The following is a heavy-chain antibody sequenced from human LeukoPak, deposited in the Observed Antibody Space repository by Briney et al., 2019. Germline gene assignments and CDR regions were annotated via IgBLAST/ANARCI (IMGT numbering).Heavy chain of an antibody. D-gene: IGHD2-2*02. Sequence: TGGSLRLSCAASGFTFSSYGMHWVRQAPGKGLEWVAVISYDGSNKYYADSVKGRFTISRDNSKNTLYLQMNSLRAEDTAVYYCAKSSLADPYNFDYWGQGTLVTVSS. CDR3: AKSSLADPYNFDY. J-gene: IGHJ4*02. CDR1: GFTFSSYG. CDR2: ISYDGSNK. V-gene: IGHV3-30*18.